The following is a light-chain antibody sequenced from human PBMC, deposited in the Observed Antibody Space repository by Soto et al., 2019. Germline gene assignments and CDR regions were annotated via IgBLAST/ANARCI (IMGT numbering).Light chain of an antibody. J-gene: IGKJ1*01. Sequence: DMQMTQSPSSLSASLGDSVTIXXRASQGIRNDLGWYQQKPGKAPKRXIYAASSLQSGVPSRFSGSRSGTEFTLTISSLQPEDFATYYCLQDNSYPRTFGQGTKVDIK. CDR2: AAS. V-gene: IGKV1-17*01. CDR1: QGIRND. CDR3: LQDNSYPRT.